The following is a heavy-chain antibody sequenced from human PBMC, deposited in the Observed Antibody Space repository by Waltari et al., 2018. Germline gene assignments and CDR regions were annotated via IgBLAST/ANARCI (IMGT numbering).Heavy chain of an antibody. CDR1: GGSIRSYY. V-gene: IGHV4-4*09. D-gene: IGHD2-8*01. CDR2: IYTDETT. Sequence: QVQLQESGPGLVKPSATLSPSCTGTGGSIRSYYWSWVRQTPGMELEWIGYIYTDETTKYNPSLESRVTMSVDTSKNQISLILRSVTAADTATYYCVKMGSAVFNYIDKWGQGTLVSVSA. CDR3: VKMGSAVFNYIDK. J-gene: IGHJ4*02.